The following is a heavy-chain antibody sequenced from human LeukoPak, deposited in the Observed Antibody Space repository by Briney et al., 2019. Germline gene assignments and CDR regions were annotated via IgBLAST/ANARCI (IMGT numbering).Heavy chain of an antibody. CDR2: IWYDGSNK. D-gene: IGHD1-26*01. Sequence: GGSLRLXCAASGFTFSSYGMHWVRQAPGKGLEWVAVIWYDGSNKYYADSVKGRFTISRDNSKNTLYLQMNSLRAEDTAVYYCAKGGIVEPYWGQGTLVTVSS. V-gene: IGHV3-33*06. J-gene: IGHJ4*02. CDR3: AKGGIVEPY. CDR1: GFTFSSYG.